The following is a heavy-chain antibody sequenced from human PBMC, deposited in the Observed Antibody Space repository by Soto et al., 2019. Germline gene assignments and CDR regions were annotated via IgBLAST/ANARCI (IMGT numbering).Heavy chain of an antibody. CDR2: IIPIFGTA. D-gene: IGHD2-8*01. J-gene: IGHJ6*02. V-gene: IGHV1-69*13. CDR3: ARARMVYASVGSPVYYGMDV. Sequence: ASVKVSCKASGGTFSSYAISWVRQAPGQGLEWMGGIIPIFGTANYAQKFQGRVTITADESTSTAYMELSSLRSEDTAVYYCARARMVYASVGSPVYYGMDVWGQGTTVTVSS. CDR1: GGTFSSYA.